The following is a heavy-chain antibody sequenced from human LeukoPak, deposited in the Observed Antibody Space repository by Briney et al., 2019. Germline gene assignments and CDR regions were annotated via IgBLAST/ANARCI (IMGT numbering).Heavy chain of an antibody. CDR2: ISAYNGNT. V-gene: IGHV1-18*04. CDR1: GYTFTDYY. D-gene: IGHD3-22*01. Sequence: GASVKVSCKASGYTFTDYYMHWVRQAPGQGLEWMGWISAYNGNTNYAQKLQGRVTMTTDTSTSTAYMELRSLRSDDTAVYYCAREPPLLRYYYYYYMDVWGKGTTVTVSS. J-gene: IGHJ6*03. CDR3: AREPPLLRYYYYYYMDV.